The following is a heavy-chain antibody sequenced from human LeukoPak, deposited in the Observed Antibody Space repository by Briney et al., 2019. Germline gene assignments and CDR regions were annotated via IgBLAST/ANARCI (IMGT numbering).Heavy chain of an antibody. J-gene: IGHJ4*02. CDR2: ISAYNGNT. CDR3: ARVAEGIAAAAASFDY. D-gene: IGHD6-13*01. V-gene: IGHV1-18*01. CDR1: GGTFSSYA. Sequence: ASVKVSCKASGGTFSSYAISWVRQAPGQGLEWMGWISAYNGNTNYAQKLQSRVTMTTDTSASTAYMELRSLRSDDTAVYYCARVAEGIAAAAASFDYWGQGTLVTVSS.